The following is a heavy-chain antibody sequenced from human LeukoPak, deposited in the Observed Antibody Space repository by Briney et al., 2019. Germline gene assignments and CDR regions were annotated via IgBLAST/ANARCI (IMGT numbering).Heavy chain of an antibody. CDR3: ARGTTGTTPVRYYYYGMDV. CDR1: GGTFSSYA. V-gene: IGHV1-69*13. J-gene: IGHJ6*04. CDR2: IIPIFGTA. D-gene: IGHD1-1*01. Sequence: SAKVSCKASGGTFSSYAISWVRHAPGQRLEWMVGIIPIFGTANYAQKFHRRVTITADESTSTAYMELSSLRSEDTAVYYCARGTTGTTPVRYYYYGMDVWGKGTTVTVSS.